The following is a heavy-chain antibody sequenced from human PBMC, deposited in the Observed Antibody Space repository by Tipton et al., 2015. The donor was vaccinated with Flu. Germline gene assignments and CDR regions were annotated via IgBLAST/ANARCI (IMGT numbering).Heavy chain of an antibody. CDR1: GYSLTSYP. CDR2: VNPFFGPP. CDR3: ARGSLGVLQPTADY. Sequence: QSGAEVKKPGASVKVSCKASGYSLTSYPITWVRQAPGQGFEWMGGVNPFFGPPQYAQKFQDRVTITADDSTSTAYMELSGLRSDDTAVYYCARGSLGVLQPTADYWGQGTLVSVSS. J-gene: IGHJ4*02. V-gene: IGHV1-69*13. D-gene: IGHD3-10*01.